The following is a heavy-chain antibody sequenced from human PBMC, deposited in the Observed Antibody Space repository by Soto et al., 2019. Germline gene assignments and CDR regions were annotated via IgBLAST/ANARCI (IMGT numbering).Heavy chain of an antibody. D-gene: IGHD3-3*01. CDR2: IYYSGSI. CDR1: VGSISSDIYH. Sequence: PSETLSLTCTVSVGSISSDIYHWTWIRQSPGKGLEWIGYIYYSGSIFYNPSFKSRVTISVDTSKNQFSLRLSSVTGDDTAIYYCVGGFDRAKVCYWGQGNLVTVSS. V-gene: IGHV4-30-4*08. J-gene: IGHJ4*02. CDR3: VGGFDRAKVCY.